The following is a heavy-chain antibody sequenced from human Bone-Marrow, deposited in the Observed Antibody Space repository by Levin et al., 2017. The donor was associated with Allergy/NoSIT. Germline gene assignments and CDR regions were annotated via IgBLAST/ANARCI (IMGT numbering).Heavy chain of an antibody. CDR3: AKDTGYFLSEHGEGWFDY. J-gene: IGHJ4*02. D-gene: IGHD3-10*01. CDR2: ISWNSGSI. Sequence: AGGSLRLSCAASGFTFDDYAMHWVRQAPGKGLEWVSGISWNSGSIGYADSVKGRFTISRDNAKNSLYLQMNSLRAEDTALYYCAKDTGYFLSEHGEGWFDYWGQGTLVTVSS. CDR1: GFTFDDYA. V-gene: IGHV3-9*01.